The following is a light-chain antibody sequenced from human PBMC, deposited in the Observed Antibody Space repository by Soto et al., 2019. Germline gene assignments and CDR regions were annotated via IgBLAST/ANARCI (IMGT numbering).Light chain of an antibody. Sequence: EIVMTQSPATLSVSPGERVTLSCRASQSINNKVAWYQQKPGQAHRLLIYGASTRATGIPARFSGSGSGTDFTLTISSLQPEDVATYYCQKYDSAWTFGQGTKVDIK. CDR1: QSINNK. CDR2: GAS. V-gene: IGKV3-15*01. J-gene: IGKJ1*01. CDR3: QKYDSAWT.